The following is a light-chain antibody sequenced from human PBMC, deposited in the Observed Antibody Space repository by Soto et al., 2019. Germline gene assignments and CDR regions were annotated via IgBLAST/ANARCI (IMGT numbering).Light chain of an antibody. V-gene: IGLV4-69*01. Sequence: QLVLTQSPSASASLGASVNLTCTPSSWRSSNAIAWLQQQPEKGPRYLMNLKSDGTHIKGDGIPDRFSGSSSGAERYLTISSLQSEDEADYYCQTWGTGIQVFGGGTKVTVL. CDR3: QTWGTGIQV. CDR2: LKSDGTH. CDR1: SWRSSNA. J-gene: IGLJ3*02.